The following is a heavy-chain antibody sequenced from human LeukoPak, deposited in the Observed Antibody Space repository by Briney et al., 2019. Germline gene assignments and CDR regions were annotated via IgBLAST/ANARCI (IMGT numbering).Heavy chain of an antibody. D-gene: IGHD2-2*01. J-gene: IGHJ6*03. CDR2: IYYSGCT. Sequence: PSETLSLTCTVSVGSISSSSYYWGWIRQPPWKGLERIGSIYYSGCTYYNPSLKSRVTISVDTSKNQFSLKLSSVTAADTAVYYCARALGYCSSTSCSNPYYYYMDVWGKGTTVTVSS. V-gene: IGHV4-39*01. CDR3: ARALGYCSSTSCSNPYYYYMDV. CDR1: VGSISSSSYY.